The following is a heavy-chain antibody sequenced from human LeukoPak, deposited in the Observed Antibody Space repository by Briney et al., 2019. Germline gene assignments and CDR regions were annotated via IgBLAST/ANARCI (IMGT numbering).Heavy chain of an antibody. J-gene: IGHJ4*02. CDR2: IWYDRSDK. CDR3: ASSSGWYLSSDY. V-gene: IGHV3-33*01. D-gene: IGHD6-19*01. Sequence: GGSLRLSCAASGFTFRTYGMHWVRQAPGKGLEWVAVIWYDRSDKYHADSVKGRFTISRDNSKNMLYLQMNSLRAEDTAVYYCASSSGWYLSSDYWGQGTLVTVSS. CDR1: GFTFRTYG.